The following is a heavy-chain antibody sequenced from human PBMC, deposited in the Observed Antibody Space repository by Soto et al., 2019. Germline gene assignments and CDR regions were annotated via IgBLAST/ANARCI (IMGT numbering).Heavy chain of an antibody. J-gene: IGHJ6*02. CDR2: FDPEDGET. CDR1: GHTLTELS. V-gene: IGHV1-24*01. Sequence: GASVKVSCKVSGHTLTELSMHWVRQAPGKGLEWMGGFDPEDGETIYAQKFQGRVTMTEDTSTDTAYMELSSLRSEDTAVYYCATNLKSYYYYGMDVWGQGTTVTVSS. CDR3: ATNLKSYYYYGMDV.